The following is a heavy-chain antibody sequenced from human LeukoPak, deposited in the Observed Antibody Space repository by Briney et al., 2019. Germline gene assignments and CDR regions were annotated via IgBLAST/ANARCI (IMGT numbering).Heavy chain of an antibody. J-gene: IGHJ4*02. CDR2: ISYDGSNK. CDR1: GFTFSSYA. D-gene: IGHD3-10*01. V-gene: IGHV3-30-3*01. Sequence: PGGSLRLSCAASGFTFSSYAMHWVRQAPGKGLEWVAVISYDGSNKYYADSVKGRFTISRDNPKNTLYLQMNSLRPEDTAVYYCARDTYYYASGSRGTSEYWGQGTLVTVSS. CDR3: ARDTYYYASGSRGTSEY.